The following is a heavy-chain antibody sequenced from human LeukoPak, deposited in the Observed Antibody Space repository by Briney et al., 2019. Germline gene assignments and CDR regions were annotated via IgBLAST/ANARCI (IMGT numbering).Heavy chain of an antibody. V-gene: IGHV3-23*01. CDR3: AKGAYGSGSYYLYFFDS. CDR1: GFTFSTYA. Sequence: PGGSLRLSCAASGFTFSTYAMSWVRQAPGRGLEWVSVISSSADSTYYADSVKGRFTISRDNSKNTLYLQMNSLRAGDTAIYYCAKGAYGSGSYYLYFFDSWGLGTLVTVSS. D-gene: IGHD3-10*01. CDR2: ISSSADST. J-gene: IGHJ4*02.